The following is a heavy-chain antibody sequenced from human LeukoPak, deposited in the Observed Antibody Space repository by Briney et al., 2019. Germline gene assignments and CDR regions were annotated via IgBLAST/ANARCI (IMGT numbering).Heavy chain of an antibody. CDR1: GFMFSTFG. CDR2: ISGSGGST. Sequence: PGGSLRLSCAASGFMFSTFGMTWVRQPPGRGLEWVSGISGSGGSTYYADSVKGRFTISSDNSKNTLYLQMNSLRAEDTAVYYCAKDSYSSGSWYVDYWGQGTQVTVSS. J-gene: IGHJ4*02. V-gene: IGHV3-23*01. D-gene: IGHD6-19*01. CDR3: AKDSYSSGSWYVDY.